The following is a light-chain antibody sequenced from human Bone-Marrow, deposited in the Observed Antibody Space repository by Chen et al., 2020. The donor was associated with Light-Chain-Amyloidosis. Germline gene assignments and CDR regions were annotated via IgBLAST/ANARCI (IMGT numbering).Light chain of an antibody. CDR1: SSDVGCDNH. CDR2: EVT. V-gene: IGLV2-14*01. Sequence: QSALTQPASVSGSPGQSITLSCTGTSSDVGCDNHVSWYQQHPDKAPKLMIYEVTTRPSWVPDRFSGAKSDNTTSLTISGRQTEDEADYFCSSYTSTNTLVFGSGTRVTVL. CDR3: SSYTSTNTLV. J-gene: IGLJ1*01.